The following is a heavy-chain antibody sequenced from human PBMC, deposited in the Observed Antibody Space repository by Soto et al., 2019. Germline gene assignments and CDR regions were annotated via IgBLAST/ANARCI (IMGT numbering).Heavy chain of an antibody. D-gene: IGHD3-3*01. Sequence: PSETLSLTCAVYGGSFSGYYWSWIRQPPGKGLEWIGEINHSGSTNYNPSLKRRVTISVDTSKNQFSLKLSSVTAADTAVYYCARVLGTYYDFWSGPAILNWFDPWGPGTLFTVSS. J-gene: IGHJ5*02. V-gene: IGHV4-34*01. CDR3: ARVLGTYYDFWSGPAILNWFDP. CDR2: INHSGST. CDR1: GGSFSGYY.